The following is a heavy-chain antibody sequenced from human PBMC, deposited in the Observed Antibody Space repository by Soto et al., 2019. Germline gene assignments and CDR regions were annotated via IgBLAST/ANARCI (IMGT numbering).Heavy chain of an antibody. D-gene: IGHD2-15*01. CDR2: ISYDGSNK. J-gene: IGHJ3*02. Sequence: PGGSLRLSCAASGFTFSSYGMHWVRQAPGKGLEWVAVISYDGSNKYYADSVKGRFTISRDNSKNTLYLQMNSLRAEDTAVYYCAKCSEAAARGSFYAFDIWGQGTMVTVSS. CDR3: AKCSEAAARGSFYAFDI. CDR1: GFTFSSYG. V-gene: IGHV3-30*18.